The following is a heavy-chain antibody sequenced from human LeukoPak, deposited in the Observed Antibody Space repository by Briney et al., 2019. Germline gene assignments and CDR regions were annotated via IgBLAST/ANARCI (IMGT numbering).Heavy chain of an antibody. J-gene: IGHJ6*02. D-gene: IGHD2-2*01. CDR1: GGTFSSYP. V-gene: IGHV1-3*01. Sequence: ASVKVSCKASGGTFSSYPVSWVRQAPGQRLEWMGWINAGNGNTEYSQKFQGRVTITRDTSASTAYMELSSLRSEDTAVYYCARVGCGSSSCPGLYYNGMDVWGQGTTVTVSS. CDR2: INAGNGNT. CDR3: ARVGCGSSSCPGLYYNGMDV.